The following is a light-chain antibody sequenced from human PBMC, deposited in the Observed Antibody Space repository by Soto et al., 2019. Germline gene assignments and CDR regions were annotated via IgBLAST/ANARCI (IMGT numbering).Light chain of an antibody. CDR1: SSDVSGYNS. Sequence: QSALTQPASVSGSPGQSITISCTETSSDVSGYNSVSWYQQHPGKAPKLMIYEVSNRPSGVSNRFSGSKSGNTASLTISGLQTEDEADYYCSSYTTSTTLWVFGGGTKLTV. CDR3: SSYTTSTTLWV. V-gene: IGLV2-14*01. J-gene: IGLJ3*02. CDR2: EVS.